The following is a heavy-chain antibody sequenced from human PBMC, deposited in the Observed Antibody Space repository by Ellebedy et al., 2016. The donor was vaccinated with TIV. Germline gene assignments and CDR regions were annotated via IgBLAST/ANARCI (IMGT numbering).Heavy chain of an antibody. J-gene: IGHJ4*02. CDR1: GGSISSSNW. CDR3: ARAYYYDSSGYLRAYFDY. D-gene: IGHD3-22*01. CDR2: IYHSGST. Sequence: SETLSLXCAVSGGSISSSNWWSWVRQPPGKGLEWIGEIYHSGSTNYNPSLKSRVTISVDKSKNQFSLKLSSVTAADTAVYYCARAYYYDSSGYLRAYFDYWGQGTLVTVSS. V-gene: IGHV4-4*02.